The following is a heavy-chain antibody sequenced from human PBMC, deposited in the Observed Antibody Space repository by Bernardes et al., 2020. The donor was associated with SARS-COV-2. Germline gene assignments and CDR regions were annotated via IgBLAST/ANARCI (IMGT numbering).Heavy chain of an antibody. V-gene: IGHV3-30-3*01. D-gene: IGHD4-17*01. CDR2: ISFDGSNQ. J-gene: IGHJ6*02. CDR3: ARDWDYGESGYYYGVDV. Sequence: GSLRLSCAASGFSFNTYAMRWVRQTPGKGLEWVAVISFDGSNQYYADSIKGRFTISRDNSKNTLYLQMNSLRPEDTAVYYCARDWDYGESGYYYGVDVWGQGTTVTVSS. CDR1: GFSFNTYA.